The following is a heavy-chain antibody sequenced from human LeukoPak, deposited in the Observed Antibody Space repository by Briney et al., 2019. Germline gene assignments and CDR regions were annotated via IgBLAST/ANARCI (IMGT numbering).Heavy chain of an antibody. V-gene: IGHV7-4-1*02. CDR1: GYTFTSYA. J-gene: IGHJ4*02. CDR3: ARRGYDILTGYSDY. Sequence: ASVNVSCKASGYTFTSYAMNWVRQAPGQGLEWMGWINTNTGNPTYAQGFTGRFVFSLDTSVSTAYLQISSLKAEDTAVYYCARRGYDILTGYSDYWGQGTLVTVSS. D-gene: IGHD3-9*01. CDR2: INTNTGNP.